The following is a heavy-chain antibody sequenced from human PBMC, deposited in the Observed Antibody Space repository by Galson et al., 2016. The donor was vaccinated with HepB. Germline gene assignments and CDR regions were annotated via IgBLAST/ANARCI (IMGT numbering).Heavy chain of an antibody. Sequence: SETLSLTCRVSGGSVSSPTWWTWVRQSPGKGLEWIGESYHTGTTNYHPSLRRRVTISVDKSKNQFALRLASVTAADTAVYFCARNDTSGHGGGFFDSWGQGTLVTVSS. CDR2: SYHTGTT. CDR3: ARNDTSGHGGGFFDS. J-gene: IGHJ4*02. V-gene: IGHV4-4*02. D-gene: IGHD3-22*01. CDR1: GGSVSSPTW.